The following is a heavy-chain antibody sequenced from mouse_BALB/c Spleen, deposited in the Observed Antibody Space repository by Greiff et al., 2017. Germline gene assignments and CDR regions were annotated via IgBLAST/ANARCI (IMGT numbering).Heavy chain of an antibody. CDR1: GFSLTSYG. J-gene: IGHJ1*01. CDR3: ARDRGWDWYFDV. D-gene: IGHD3-3*01. CDR2: IWAGGST. V-gene: IGHV2-9*02. Sequence: VKLVESGPGLVAPSQSLSITCTVSGFSLTSYGVHWVRQPPGKGLEWLGVIWAGGSTNYNSALMSRLSISKDNSKSQVFLKMNSLQTDDTAMYYCARDRGWDWYFDVWGAGTTVTVSS.